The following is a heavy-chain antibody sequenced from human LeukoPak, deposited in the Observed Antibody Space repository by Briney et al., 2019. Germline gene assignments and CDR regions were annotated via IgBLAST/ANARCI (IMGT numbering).Heavy chain of an antibody. CDR2: INPNTGGT. CDR3: AREFVGYHMDV. D-gene: IGHD1-26*01. J-gene: IGHJ6*02. Sequence: GASVKVSCRTSGYTFINYFIHWVRQAPGQGLEWMGYINPNTGGTNFAQKFQDRVTMTRDTSISTAYMELSRLTSDDTAVYYCAREFVGYHMDVWGQGTTVTVSS. V-gene: IGHV1-2*02. CDR1: GYTFINYF.